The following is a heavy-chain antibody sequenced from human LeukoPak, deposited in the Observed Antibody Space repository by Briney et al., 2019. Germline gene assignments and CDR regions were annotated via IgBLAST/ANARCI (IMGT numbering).Heavy chain of an antibody. CDR2: VSGTSEYI. CDR1: GFSFSTYS. D-gene: IGHD5-24*01. Sequence: GGSLRLSCAASGFSFSTYSMIWVRQAPGKGLEWVSSVSGTSEYIYYADSVRGRFTISRDNAKNTVYLQMNSLRAEDTAVYYCARGSNYDPWGQGTLVTVSS. J-gene: IGHJ5*02. V-gene: IGHV3-21*06. CDR3: ARGSNYDP.